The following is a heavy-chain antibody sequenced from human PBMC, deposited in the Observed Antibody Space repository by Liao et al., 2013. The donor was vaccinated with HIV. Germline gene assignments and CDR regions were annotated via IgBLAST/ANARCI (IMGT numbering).Heavy chain of an antibody. CDR1: GGSISSGSYY. CDR3: ARGHYDSSSLDY. Sequence: QVQLQESGPGLVKPSQTLSLTCTVSGGSISSGSYYWSWIRQPAGKGLEWIGRIYTSGRTNYNPSLKSRVTISVDTSKNQFSLKVSSVTAADTAVYYCARGHYDSSSLDYWGQGTLVTVSS. J-gene: IGHJ4*02. V-gene: IGHV4-61*02. CDR2: IYTSGRT. D-gene: IGHD3-22*01.